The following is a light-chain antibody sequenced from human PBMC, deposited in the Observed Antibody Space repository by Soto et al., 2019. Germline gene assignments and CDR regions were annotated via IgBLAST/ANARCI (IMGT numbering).Light chain of an antibody. CDR2: WAS. V-gene: IGKV4-1*01. Sequence: DIVMTQSPDSLAVSLGARATINCKSNQSVLYSSNNKNYLAWYQQKPGQPPKLLIYWASTRDSGVPDRFSGSGSGTDFTLTISSLQAEDVAVYYCQQYYITPRTFGQGTRLEIK. CDR3: QQYYITPRT. CDR1: QSVLYSSNNKNY. J-gene: IGKJ5*01.